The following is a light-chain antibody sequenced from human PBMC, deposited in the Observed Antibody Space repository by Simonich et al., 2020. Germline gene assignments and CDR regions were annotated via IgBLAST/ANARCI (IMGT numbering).Light chain of an antibody. V-gene: IGLV6-57*03. CDR3: QSYDSSNHWV. CDR2: EDN. Sequence: NFMLTQPHSVSESPGKTVTISCTRSSGSIAHNYVQWYQQRPGSAPTTVIYEDNQRPSGVPDRFSGSIDSSSNSASLTISGLKTEDEADYYCQSYDSSNHWVFGGGTKLTVL. J-gene: IGLJ3*02. CDR1: SGSIAHNY.